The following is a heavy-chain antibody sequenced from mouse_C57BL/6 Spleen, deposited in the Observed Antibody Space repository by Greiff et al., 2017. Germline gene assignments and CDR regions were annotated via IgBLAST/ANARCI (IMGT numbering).Heavy chain of an antibody. CDR3: ASNYYGSSYEGDY. V-gene: IGHV1-4*01. CDR2: INPSSGYT. Sequence: VKLQQSGAELARPGASVKMSCKASGYTFTSYTMHWVKQRPGQGLEWIGYINPSSGYTKYNQKFKDKATLTADKSSSTAYMQLSSLTSEDSAVXYCASNYYGSSYEGDYWGQGTTLTVSS. J-gene: IGHJ2*01. CDR1: GYTFTSYT. D-gene: IGHD1-1*01.